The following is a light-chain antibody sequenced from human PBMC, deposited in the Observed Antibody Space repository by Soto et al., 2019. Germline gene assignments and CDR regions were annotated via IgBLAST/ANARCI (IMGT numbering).Light chain of an antibody. J-gene: IGLJ1*01. CDR1: SSNIGSKP. CDR2: TND. Sequence: QSVLTQPPSASGTPGQRVTISCSGSSSNIGSKPINWYQHLPGTAPKLLIFTNDRRPSGVPDRFSGSKSGTSGSLAITGLQAEDEADYYCSLYISGSTYVFGTGTKLTVL. CDR3: SLYISGSTYV. V-gene: IGLV1-44*01.